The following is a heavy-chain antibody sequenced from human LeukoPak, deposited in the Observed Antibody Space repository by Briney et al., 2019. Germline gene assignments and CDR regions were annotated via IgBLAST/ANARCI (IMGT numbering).Heavy chain of an antibody. D-gene: IGHD6-13*01. CDR1: GYSISSGYY. CDR3: ARDGTQYSSSWPIYNWFDP. J-gene: IGHJ5*02. CDR2: IYHSGST. V-gene: IGHV4-38-2*02. Sequence: SETLSLTCTVSGYSISSGYYWGWIRQPPGKGLEWIGSIYHSGSTYYNPSLKSRVTISVDTSKNQFSLKLSSVTAADTAVYYCARDGTQYSSSWPIYNWFDPWGQGTLVTVSS.